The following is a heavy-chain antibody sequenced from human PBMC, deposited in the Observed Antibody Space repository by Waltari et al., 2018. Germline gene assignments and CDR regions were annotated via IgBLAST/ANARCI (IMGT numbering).Heavy chain of an antibody. CDR3: ARGGLEYSSGWYRSFQH. V-gene: IGHV1-2*06. Sequence: QVQLVQSGAEVKKPGASVKVSCKASGYTFTGYYMHWVRQAPGQGLEWMGRINPNSGGTNYAQKFQGRVTMTRDTSISTAYMELSRLRSDDTAVYYCARGGLEYSSGWYRSFQHWGQGTLVTVSS. CDR2: INPNSGGT. CDR1: GYTFTGYY. J-gene: IGHJ1*01. D-gene: IGHD6-19*01.